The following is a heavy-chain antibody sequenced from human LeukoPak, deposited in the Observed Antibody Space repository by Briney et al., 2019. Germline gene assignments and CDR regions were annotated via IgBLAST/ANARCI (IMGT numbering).Heavy chain of an antibody. Sequence: PSQTLSLTCTVSGGSISSGNYYWSWIRQPAGKGLEWIVRIFTSGSTNYNPSLKSRVTISVDTSKNQFSLKLTSVTAADTAVYYCAKVGGTENWFDPWGQGTLVTVSS. CDR1: GGSISSGNYY. V-gene: IGHV4-61*02. J-gene: IGHJ5*02. CDR3: AKVGGTENWFDP. CDR2: IFTSGST. D-gene: IGHD1-26*01.